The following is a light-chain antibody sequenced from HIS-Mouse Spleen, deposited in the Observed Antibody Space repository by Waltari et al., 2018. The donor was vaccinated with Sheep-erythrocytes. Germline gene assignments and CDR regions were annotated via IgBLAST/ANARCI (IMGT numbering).Light chain of an antibody. CDR2: CAS. Sequence: EIVMTQSPATLSVSPGERATLSCRASQSVSSNLAGYQQKPGQAPRLLIYCASTRAPGIPARFSGSGSGTEFTLTISSMQSEDFAVYYCQQYNNWPPFLTFGGGTKVEIK. CDR1: QSVSSN. CDR3: QQYNNWPPFLT. V-gene: IGKV3-15*01. J-gene: IGKJ4*01.